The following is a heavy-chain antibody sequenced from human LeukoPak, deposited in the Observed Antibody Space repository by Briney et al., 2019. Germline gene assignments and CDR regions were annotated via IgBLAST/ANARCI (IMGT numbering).Heavy chain of an antibody. CDR2: IYYSGST. V-gene: IGHV4-31*03. J-gene: IGHJ4*02. CDR1: GGSISSGGYY. Sequence: PSETLSLTCTVSGGSISSGGYYWSWIRQHPGKGLEWIGYIYYSGSTYYNPSPKSRVAISVDTSKNQFSLKLSSVTAADTAVYYCARQSSFTYYFDSWGQGTLVTVSS. CDR3: ARQSSFTYYFDS.